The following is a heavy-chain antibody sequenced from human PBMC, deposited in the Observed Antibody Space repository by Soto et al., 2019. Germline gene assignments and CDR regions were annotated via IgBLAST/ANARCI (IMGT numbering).Heavy chain of an antibody. Sequence: GGSLRLSCVGSGFTFSTYSINWVRQAPGKGLEWVSSISSRSDIYYADSVKGRFTISRDNAKNSVSLQMNSLRAEDTAVYYCAREHTAWPLAYGLDVWGQGTTVTVSS. CDR2: ISSRSDI. CDR1: GFTFSTYS. J-gene: IGHJ6*02. V-gene: IGHV3-21*01. D-gene: IGHD2-21*02. CDR3: AREHTAWPLAYGLDV.